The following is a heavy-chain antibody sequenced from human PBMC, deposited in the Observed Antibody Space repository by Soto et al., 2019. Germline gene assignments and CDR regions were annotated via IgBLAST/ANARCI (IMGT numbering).Heavy chain of an antibody. D-gene: IGHD3-3*01. V-gene: IGHV5-51*01. CDR2: IYPGDSDT. CDR1: GDSFTSYW. CDR3: ARHRKEHDYDLWSGYPYYYYMDV. Sequence: GESLKIWYKGSGDSFTSYWIGGVRHMPGKGLEWMGIIYPGDSDTRYSPSFQGQVTISADKSISTAYLQWSSLKASDTAMYYCARHRKEHDYDLWSGYPYYYYMDVWGKGNTVTVSS. J-gene: IGHJ6*03.